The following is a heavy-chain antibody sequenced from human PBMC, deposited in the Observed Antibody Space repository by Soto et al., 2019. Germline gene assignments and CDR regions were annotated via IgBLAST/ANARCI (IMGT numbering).Heavy chain of an antibody. V-gene: IGHV1-46*01. Sequence: ASVKVSCKASGYTFTSHYMHWVRQAPGQGLESMGIIYPTSGRTVYAQKFQGRVTMTRDTSTRSFYMELSSLRSDDTAVYHCARLGYDSAATTYHYYGLDVWGRGTTVTVAS. CDR2: IYPTSGRT. CDR3: ARLGYDSAATTYHYYGLDV. D-gene: IGHD3-16*01. CDR1: GYTFTSHY. J-gene: IGHJ6*02.